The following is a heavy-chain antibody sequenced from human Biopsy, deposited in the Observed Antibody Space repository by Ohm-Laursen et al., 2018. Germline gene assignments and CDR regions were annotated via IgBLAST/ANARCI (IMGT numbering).Heavy chain of an antibody. V-gene: IGHV4-59*02. CDR1: GGSVTGYY. Sequence: GTLSLTCDVSGGSVTGYYWSWIRQPPGKGLEWIGYIYYSGTTSYSPFLESRVTISVDTAKSHLSLRLNSVTAADTAFYFGARGGGDHFDNNGHAVAFDVWGPGTRVTVSS. J-gene: IGHJ3*01. D-gene: IGHD3-22*01. CDR3: ARGGGDHFDNNGHAVAFDV. CDR2: IYYSGTT.